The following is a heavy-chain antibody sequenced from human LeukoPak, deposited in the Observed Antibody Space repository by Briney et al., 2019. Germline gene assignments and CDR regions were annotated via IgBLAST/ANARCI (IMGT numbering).Heavy chain of an antibody. J-gene: IGHJ4*02. CDR2: IKQDGSEK. CDR1: GFTFSSYW. CDR3: ARNYYDSSDYFPPGF. D-gene: IGHD3-22*01. V-gene: IGHV3-7*01. Sequence: GGSLRLFCAASGFTFSSYWMSWVRQAPGKGLEWVANIKQDGSEKYYVDSVKGRFTISRDNAKNSLYLQMNSLRAEDTAVYYCARNYYDSSDYFPPGFWGQGTLVTVSS.